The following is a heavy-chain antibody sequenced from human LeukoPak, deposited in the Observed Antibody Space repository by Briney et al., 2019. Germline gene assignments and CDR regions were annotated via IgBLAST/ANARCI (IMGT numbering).Heavy chain of an antibody. CDR3: ARSGIKMIVVVNGAFDI. CDR2: IYTSGST. J-gene: IGHJ3*02. V-gene: IGHV4-4*07. Sequence: SETLSLTCTVPGGSISSYYWSWIRQPAGKGLEWIGRIYTSGSTNYNPSLKSRVTMSVDTSKNQFSLKLSSVTAADTAVYYCARSGIKMIVVVNGAFDIWGQGTMVTVSS. CDR1: GGSISSYY. D-gene: IGHD3-22*01.